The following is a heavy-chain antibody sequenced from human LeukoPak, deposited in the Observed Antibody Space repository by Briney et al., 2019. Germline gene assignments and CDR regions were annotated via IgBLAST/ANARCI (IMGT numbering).Heavy chain of an antibody. J-gene: IGHJ3*02. CDR2: INPNSGGT. V-gene: IGHV1-2*02. Sequence: GASVRVSCKASGYTFTGYYMHWVRQAPGQGLEWMGWINPNSGGTNCAQKFQGRVTMTRDTSISTAYMELSRLRSDDTAVYYCARVAYYYDSSGRSDAFDIWGQGTMVTVSS. CDR1: GYTFTGYY. D-gene: IGHD3-22*01. CDR3: ARVAYYYDSSGRSDAFDI.